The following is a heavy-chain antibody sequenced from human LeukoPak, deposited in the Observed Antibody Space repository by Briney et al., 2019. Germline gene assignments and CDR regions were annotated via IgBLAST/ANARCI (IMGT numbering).Heavy chain of an antibody. CDR1: GXTFDDYG. D-gene: IGHD6-13*01. Sequence: GGSLRLSCAASGXTFDDYGVSWVRQAPGKGQEWVSGINWNGGSTGYADSVKGRFTISRDNAKNSLYLQMNSLRAEDTALYYCARDGRGKQQLVLTLWGQGTLVTVSS. CDR2: INWNGGST. V-gene: IGHV3-20*04. J-gene: IGHJ4*02. CDR3: ARDGRGKQQLVLTL.